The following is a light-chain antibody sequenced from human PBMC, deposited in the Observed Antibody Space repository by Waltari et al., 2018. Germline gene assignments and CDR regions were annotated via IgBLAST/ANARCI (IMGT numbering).Light chain of an antibody. CDR1: QSISSH. CDR3: QQPPLT. V-gene: IGKV3-11*01. CDR2: DAS. J-gene: IGKJ4*01. Sequence: EIVLTQSPGTLSLSPGERATLPCRASQSISSHLAWYQPKPGQAPRLLICDASKRATGIPARFSGSGSGTDFTLTISSLEPEDFAVYYCQQPPLTFGGGTKVEI.